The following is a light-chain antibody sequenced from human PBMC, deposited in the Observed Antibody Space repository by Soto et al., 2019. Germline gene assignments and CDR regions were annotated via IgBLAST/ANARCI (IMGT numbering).Light chain of an antibody. Sequence: DIQMTQSPSTLSASVGDRVTITCQASQSISCWLTWYQQKPGKAPKLLIYKASSLESGVPSRFSGSGSGTEFTLTISSLQPDDFATYYCQQYNSYQLTFGGGTKVEMK. CDR3: QQYNSYQLT. J-gene: IGKJ4*01. CDR2: KAS. V-gene: IGKV1-5*03. CDR1: QSISCW.